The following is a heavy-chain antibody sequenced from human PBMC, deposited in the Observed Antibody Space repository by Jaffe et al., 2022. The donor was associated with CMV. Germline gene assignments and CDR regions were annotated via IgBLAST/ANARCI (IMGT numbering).Heavy chain of an antibody. V-gene: IGHV5-10-1*03. D-gene: IGHD3-22*01. CDR3: ARAFYYYDSSGYYHFDY. Sequence: EVQLVQSGAEVKKPGESLRISCKGSGYSFTSYWISWVRQMPGKGLEWMGRIDPSDSYTNYSPSFQGHVTISADKSISTAYLQWSSLKASDTAMYYCARAFYYYDSSGYYHFDYWGQGTLVTVSS. CDR2: IDPSDSYT. J-gene: IGHJ4*02. CDR1: GYSFTSYW.